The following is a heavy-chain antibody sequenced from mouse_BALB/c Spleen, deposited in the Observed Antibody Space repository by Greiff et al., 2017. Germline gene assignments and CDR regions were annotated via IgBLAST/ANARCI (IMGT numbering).Heavy chain of an antibody. Sequence: QVQLQQPGAELVKPGASVKLSCKASGYTFTNYWMNWVKQRPGQGLEWIGRIDPSDSDTNYNQKFKDKATLTADKSSSTAYIQLNSLTSEESAVYYCKRFNTLSTRYDYWGQGTTLTVSS. J-gene: IGHJ2*01. CDR3: KRFNTLSTRYDY. V-gene: IGHV1-69*02. CDR1: GYTFTNYW. CDR2: IDPSDSDT. D-gene: IGHD2-4*01.